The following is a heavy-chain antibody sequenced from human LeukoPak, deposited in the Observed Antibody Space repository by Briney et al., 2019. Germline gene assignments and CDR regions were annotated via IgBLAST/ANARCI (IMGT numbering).Heavy chain of an antibody. CDR2: IYYSGSA. D-gene: IGHD2-2*01. CDR1: GGSISDHY. J-gene: IGHJ6*03. V-gene: IGHV4-59*11. Sequence: SETLSPTCTVSGGSISDHYWNWIRQPPGKGREWIGYIYYSGSATYNPSLKSRVTMSVDTAKNQFSLKLRSVTAADTAVYYCARGDFCSSSNCYLRPMDVWGKGTTVTVSS. CDR3: ARGDFCSSSNCYLRPMDV.